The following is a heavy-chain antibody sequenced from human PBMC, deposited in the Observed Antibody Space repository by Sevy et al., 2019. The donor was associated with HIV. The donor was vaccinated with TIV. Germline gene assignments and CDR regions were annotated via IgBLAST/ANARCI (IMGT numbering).Heavy chain of an antibody. CDR2: IPSSGDKT. V-gene: IGHV3-23*01. CDR1: GFTITNYA. D-gene: IGHD3-3*01. CDR3: ARGTFWTYFGAISC. Sequence: GGSLRLSCAASGFTITNYAMNWVRQAPGKGLEWVSGIPSSGDKTHYVDSVKGRFTISRDTSSNTLWLQMNNLRVEDTAVYYCARGTFWTYFGAISCWGQGTLVTVSS. J-gene: IGHJ4*02.